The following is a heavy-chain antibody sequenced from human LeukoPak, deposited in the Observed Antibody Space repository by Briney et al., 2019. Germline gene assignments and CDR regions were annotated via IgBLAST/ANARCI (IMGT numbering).Heavy chain of an antibody. CDR3: ARGGVIAVAGTGWFDP. Sequence: ASVKVSCKASGYPFSRYDLNWVRRAPGQGLEWMGIINPSGGSTSYAQKFQGRVTMTRDTSTSTVYMELSSLRSEDTAVYYCARGGVIAVAGTGWFDPWGQGTLVTVSS. CDR1: GYPFSRYD. CDR2: INPSGGST. V-gene: IGHV1-46*01. J-gene: IGHJ5*02. D-gene: IGHD6-19*01.